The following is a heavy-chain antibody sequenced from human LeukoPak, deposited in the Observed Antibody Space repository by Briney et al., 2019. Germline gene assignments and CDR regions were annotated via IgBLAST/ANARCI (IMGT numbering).Heavy chain of an antibody. CDR2: IRYDGSNK. CDR1: GFTFSSYG. Sequence: GGSLRLSCAASGFTFSSYGMHWVRQAPGKGLEWVAFIRYDGSNKYYADSVKGRFTISRDNSKNTLYLQMNSLRAEDTAVYYCAKDRRYQLLLRLDAFDIWGQGTMVTVSS. D-gene: IGHD2-2*01. CDR3: AKDRRYQLLLRLDAFDI. V-gene: IGHV3-30*02. J-gene: IGHJ3*02.